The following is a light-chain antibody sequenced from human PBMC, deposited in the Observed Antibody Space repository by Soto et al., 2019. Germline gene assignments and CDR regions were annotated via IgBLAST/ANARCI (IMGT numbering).Light chain of an antibody. Sequence: DIVMTQSPDSLAVSLGERATINCKSSQSVLYSSNNKNYLAWYQQKPGQPPKLLIYWASTRESGVPDRFSGSGSGTDFTLTISSLQAEDVAVYYCQQSTGPWTFGQGTKVEIK. J-gene: IGKJ1*01. CDR1: QSVLYSSNNKNY. V-gene: IGKV4-1*01. CDR3: QQSTGPWT. CDR2: WAS.